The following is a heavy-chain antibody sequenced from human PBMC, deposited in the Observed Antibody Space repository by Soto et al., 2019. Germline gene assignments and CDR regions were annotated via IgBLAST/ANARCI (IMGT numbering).Heavy chain of an antibody. Sequence: SVKVSCKASGGTFSSYAISWVRQAPGQGLEWMGGIIPIFGTANYAQRFQGRVTITADESTSTAYMELSSLRSEDTAVYYCARVSGQTYYYYGMDVWGQGTTVTVSS. CDR3: ARVSGQTYYYYGMDV. CDR1: GGTFSSYA. D-gene: IGHD6-25*01. V-gene: IGHV1-69*13. CDR2: IIPIFGTA. J-gene: IGHJ6*02.